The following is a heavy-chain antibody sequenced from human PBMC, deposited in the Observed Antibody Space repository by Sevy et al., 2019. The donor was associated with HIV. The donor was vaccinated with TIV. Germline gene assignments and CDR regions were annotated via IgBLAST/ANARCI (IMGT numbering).Heavy chain of an antibody. V-gene: IGHV1-2*02. Sequence: ASVKVSCKASGYTFTDYYIHWVQQAPGQGLEWMAWINPNDGVTNYAQRFQGGVTVTRDTSISTAYMELRRLRSDDTAIYYCARLTTMPTSDLYGMDVWGQRTTVTVSS. CDR2: INPNDGVT. D-gene: IGHD1-1*01. J-gene: IGHJ6*02. CDR3: ARLTTMPTSDLYGMDV. CDR1: GYTFTDYY.